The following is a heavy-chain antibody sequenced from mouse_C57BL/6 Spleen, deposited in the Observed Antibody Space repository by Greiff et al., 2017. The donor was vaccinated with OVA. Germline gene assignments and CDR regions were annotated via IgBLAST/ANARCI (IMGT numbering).Heavy chain of an antibody. CDR2: IDPSDSYT. Sequence: QVQLQQPGAELVRPGTSVKLSCKASGYTFTSYWMHWVKQRPGQGLEWIGVIDPSDSYTNYNQKFKGKATLTVDTSSSTAYMQLSSLTSEDSAVYYCARETTVVEGYFDVWGTGTTVTVSS. CDR1: GYTFTSYW. D-gene: IGHD1-1*01. J-gene: IGHJ1*03. V-gene: IGHV1-59*01. CDR3: ARETTVVEGYFDV.